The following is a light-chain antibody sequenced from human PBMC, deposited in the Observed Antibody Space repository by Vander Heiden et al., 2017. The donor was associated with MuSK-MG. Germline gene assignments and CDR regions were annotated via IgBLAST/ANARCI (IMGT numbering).Light chain of an antibody. CDR3: QYYDSSNAV. CDR1: SGSIASNY. J-gene: IGLJ7*01. CDR2: ENN. Sequence: FMLTQPHSVSESPGKTVTISCTRSSGSIASNYVQWYQQRPGSSPTTVIYENNERHSGVPDRFSGSSENASNAASITISGRKNEDEDDYDCQYYDSSNAVFGGGTKLTVL. V-gene: IGLV6-57*01.